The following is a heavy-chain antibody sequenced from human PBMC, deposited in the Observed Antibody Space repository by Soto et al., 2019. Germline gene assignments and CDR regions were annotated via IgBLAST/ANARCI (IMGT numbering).Heavy chain of an antibody. CDR3: AREATYSSGRGMDV. D-gene: IGHD3-22*01. CDR2: INSEGSSR. CDR1: GFTFSSHW. Sequence: EVQLVESGGGSVQPGGSLRLHCAASGFTFSSHWMYWVRQAPGKGLFWVSRINSEGSSRRYADSVNGRSTVSRDNAKSTLYLQMNSLRAEDTAVYYCAREATYSSGRGMDVWGQGTLVTVSS. J-gene: IGHJ4*02. V-gene: IGHV3-74*01.